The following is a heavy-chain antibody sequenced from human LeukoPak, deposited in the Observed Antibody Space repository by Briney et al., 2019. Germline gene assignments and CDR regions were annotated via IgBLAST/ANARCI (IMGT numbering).Heavy chain of an antibody. CDR1: GFTFGDYT. Sequence: GGSLRLSCTASGFTFGDYTMSWVRQAPGKGPEWVGFIRVKAYGGTTEYAASVKGRFTISRDDSKSIAYLQMNSLKTEDTAVYYCTTDYNSRNHLDAFDIWGRGTLVTVSS. CDR3: TTDYNSRNHLDAFDI. CDR2: IRVKAYGGTT. J-gene: IGHJ3*02. D-gene: IGHD1-14*01. V-gene: IGHV3-49*04.